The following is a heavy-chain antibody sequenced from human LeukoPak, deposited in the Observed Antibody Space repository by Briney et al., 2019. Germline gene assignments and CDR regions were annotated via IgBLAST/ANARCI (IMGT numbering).Heavy chain of an antibody. CDR2: LSSSISYI. CDR1: GFPFSSYS. V-gene: IGHV3-21*01. Sequence: GESLRLSCAASGFPFSSYSMLWVRHAPGKGLEWVSSLSSSISYIYYADSVKGRFTISRDNAKNSLYLQMNSLRAEDTAVYYCARDRLSSSSKRNWFDPWGQGTLVTVSS. J-gene: IGHJ5*02. D-gene: IGHD6-13*01. CDR3: ARDRLSSSSKRNWFDP.